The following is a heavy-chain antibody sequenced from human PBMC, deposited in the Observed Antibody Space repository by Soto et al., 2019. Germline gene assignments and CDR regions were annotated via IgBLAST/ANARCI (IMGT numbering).Heavy chain of an antibody. D-gene: IGHD2-15*01. CDR2: IYHSGNT. V-gene: IGHV4-30-2*01. J-gene: IGHJ3*01. CDR3: DSHVDADDALDV. CDR1: GGSISSGGYS. Sequence: SETLSLTCAVSGGSISSGGYSWTWIRQPPGKGLEWIGYIYHSGNTYYNPSLKSRVTISGDRSKNQFTLNLSSVTAAETAVYYRDSHVDADDALDVWGQGTMVTVSS.